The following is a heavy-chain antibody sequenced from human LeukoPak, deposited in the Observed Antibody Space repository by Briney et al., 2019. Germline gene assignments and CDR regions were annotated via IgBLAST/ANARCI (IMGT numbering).Heavy chain of an antibody. CDR2: IYYSGST. V-gene: IGHV4-30-4*01. Sequence: SETLSLTCTVSGGSISSGDYYWSWIRQPPGKGLEWIGYIYYSGSTYHNPSLKSRVTISVDTSKNQFSLKLSSVTAADTAVYYCARSPSLYFDYWGQGTLVTVSS. J-gene: IGHJ4*02. CDR1: GGSISSGDYY. CDR3: ARSPSLYFDY.